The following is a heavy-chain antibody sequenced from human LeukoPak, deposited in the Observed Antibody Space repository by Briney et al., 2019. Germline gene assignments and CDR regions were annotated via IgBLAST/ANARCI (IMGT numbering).Heavy chain of an antibody. CDR1: GGSISSYY. Sequence: SETLSLTCTVSGGSISSYYWSWIRQPAGKGLEWIGRIYYSGSTYYNPSLKSRVTISVDTSRNQFSLKLSSVTAADTAVYYCARDLSYYDSSGSNHAFDIWGQGTMVTVSS. J-gene: IGHJ3*02. D-gene: IGHD3-22*01. V-gene: IGHV4-4*07. CDR3: ARDLSYYDSSGSNHAFDI. CDR2: IYYSGST.